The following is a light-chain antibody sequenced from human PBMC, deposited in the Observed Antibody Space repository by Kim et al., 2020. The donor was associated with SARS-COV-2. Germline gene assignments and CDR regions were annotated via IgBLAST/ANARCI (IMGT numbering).Light chain of an antibody. CDR2: RNN. V-gene: IGLV10-54*01. J-gene: IGLJ3*02. CDR3: SAWDSSLSAWV. CDR1: SNNVGNEG. Sequence: QTATLTCTGNSNNVGNEGAAWLQHHQGHPPKLLSYRNNNRPSGISERLSASRSGNTASLTITGLQPEDEADYYCSAWDSSLSAWVFGGGTQLTVL.